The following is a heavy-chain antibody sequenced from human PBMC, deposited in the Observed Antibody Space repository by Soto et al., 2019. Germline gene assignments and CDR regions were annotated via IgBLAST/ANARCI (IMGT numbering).Heavy chain of an antibody. D-gene: IGHD3-10*01. CDR1: GFNFDSFA. V-gene: IGHV3-23*01. Sequence: EVNLLESGGGLVQPGGSLRLSCGASGFNFDSFAMNWVRQAPGKGLEWVSVISGSASSTYYADSVKGRFTISRDNSKNARDLAMNRRTGQYSAIYYCAIPRVRFGEFVSWGQGTPVTVPS. J-gene: IGHJ4*02. CDR3: AIPRVRFGEFVS. CDR2: ISGSASST.